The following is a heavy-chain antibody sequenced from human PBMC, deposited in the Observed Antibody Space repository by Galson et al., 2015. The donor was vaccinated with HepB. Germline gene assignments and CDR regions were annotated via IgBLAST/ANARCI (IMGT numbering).Heavy chain of an antibody. V-gene: IGHV3-15*07. CDR2: IKSKTDGGTT. CDR1: GFTFSNAW. CDR3: TWSPRSFYRGYGIDV. Sequence: SLRLSCAASGFTFSNAWMNWVRQAPGKGLEWVGRIKSKTDGGTTDYAAPVKGRFTISRDDSKNTLYLQMNSLKTEDTAVYYCTWSPRSFYRGYGIDVWGQGTTVTVSS. J-gene: IGHJ6*02. D-gene: IGHD2/OR15-2a*01.